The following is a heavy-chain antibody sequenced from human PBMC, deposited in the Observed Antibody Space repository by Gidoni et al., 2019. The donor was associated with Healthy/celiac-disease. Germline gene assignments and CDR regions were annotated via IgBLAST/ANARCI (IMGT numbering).Heavy chain of an antibody. CDR1: GVTFRGSA. CDR3: TRHREEDDYSNYNVVWFDP. D-gene: IGHD4-4*01. J-gene: IGHJ5*02. V-gene: IGHV3-73*01. Sequence: EVKLVESGGGLVQPGGSLKLACEAAGVTFRGSARKRVRQASGKGLDWVGRIRSKANSYATAYAASLKGRFTISRDDSKNTAYLQMNSLKTEDTAVYYCTRHREEDDYSNYNVVWFDPWGQGTLVTVSS. CDR2: IRSKANSYAT.